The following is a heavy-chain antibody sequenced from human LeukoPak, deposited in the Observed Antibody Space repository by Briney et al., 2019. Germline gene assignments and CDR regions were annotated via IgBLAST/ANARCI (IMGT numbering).Heavy chain of an antibody. CDR3: ARDHNYAFDN. CDR2: IGIDSGNT. CDR1: GFPFIEYS. V-gene: IGHV3-48*01. Sequence: GGSQRLSCTASGFPFIEYSMNWVRQVPGKGLEWIAYIGIDSGNTKYADSVRGRFTISADKTKNSLYLQMNSLRVDDTAVYYCARDHNYAFDNWGQGTLVSVAS. D-gene: IGHD1-1*01. J-gene: IGHJ4*02.